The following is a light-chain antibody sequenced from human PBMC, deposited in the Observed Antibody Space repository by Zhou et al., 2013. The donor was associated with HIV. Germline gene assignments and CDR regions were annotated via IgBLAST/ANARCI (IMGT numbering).Light chain of an antibody. Sequence: DIQMTQSPSTLSASVGDRVTITCRASQSISSWLAWYQQKPGKAPKLLIYKASSLESGVPSRFSGSGSGTEFTLTISSLQPDDFATYYCQRCDDYSPWTFGQGTKVE. CDR1: QSISSW. CDR2: KAS. J-gene: IGKJ1*01. V-gene: IGKV1-5*03. CDR3: QRCDDYSPWT.